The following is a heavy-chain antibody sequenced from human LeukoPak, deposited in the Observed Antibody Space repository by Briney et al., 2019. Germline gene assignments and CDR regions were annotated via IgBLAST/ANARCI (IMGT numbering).Heavy chain of an antibody. V-gene: IGHV3-7*01. CDR3: ARDKIVGATNFDS. CDR1: GFTFSSYW. D-gene: IGHD1-26*01. CDR2: IRQDGGEI. Sequence: GGSVRLSCAASGFTFSSYWMAWVRQAPGKGLEWVANIRQDGGEIYYVDSVKGRFILSRDNAKNSLYLEMNSLRDEDTAVYYCARDKIVGATNFDSWGQGTLVTVSS. J-gene: IGHJ4*02.